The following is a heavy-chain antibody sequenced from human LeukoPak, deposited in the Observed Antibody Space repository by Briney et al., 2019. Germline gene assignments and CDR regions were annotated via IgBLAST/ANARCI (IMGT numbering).Heavy chain of an antibody. CDR1: GYSFSNYL. CDR3: ALFGYSSSWLLDFDY. J-gene: IGHJ4*02. CDR2: THPGDSYT. V-gene: IGHV5-51*01. Sequence: GESLNTYCKGSGYSFSNYLIGWVRQAPGKGLECMGITHPGDSYTRYSPSYQGQVTISSDTSISTVYLQWSSLKASDTAMYYCALFGYSSSWLLDFDYWGQGTLVTVSS. D-gene: IGHD6-13*01.